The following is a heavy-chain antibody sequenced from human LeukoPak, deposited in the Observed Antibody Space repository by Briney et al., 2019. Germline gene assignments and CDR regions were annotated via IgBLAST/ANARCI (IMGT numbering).Heavy chain of an antibody. CDR2: INWNGGST. D-gene: IGHD3-10*01. Sequence: GGSLRLSCAASGFTFDDYGMSWVRQAPGKGLEWVSGINWNGGSTGYADSVKGRFTISRDNAKNSLYLQMNSLRAEDTAVYYCAKDSTGYGMDVWGQGTTVTVSS. CDR3: AKDSTGYGMDV. J-gene: IGHJ6*02. CDR1: GFTFDDYG. V-gene: IGHV3-20*04.